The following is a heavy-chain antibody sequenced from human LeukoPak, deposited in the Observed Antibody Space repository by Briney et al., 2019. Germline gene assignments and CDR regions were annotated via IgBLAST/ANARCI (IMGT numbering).Heavy chain of an antibody. CDR3: ARGIIGGSRYWFDP. Sequence: SVKVSCKASGGTFSSYAISWVRQAPGQGLEWMGRIIPILGIANYAQKFQGRVTMTRNTSISTAYMELSSLRSEDTAVYYCARGIIGGSRYWFDPWGQGTLVTVSS. J-gene: IGHJ5*02. CDR2: IIPILGIA. D-gene: IGHD6-13*01. CDR1: GGTFSSYA. V-gene: IGHV1-69*04.